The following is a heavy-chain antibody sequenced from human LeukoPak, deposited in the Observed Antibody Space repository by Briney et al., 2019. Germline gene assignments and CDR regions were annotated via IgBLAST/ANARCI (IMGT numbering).Heavy chain of an antibody. V-gene: IGHV4-4*07. CDR3: GRQGYTASHYFFDY. D-gene: IGHD2-2*02. CDR1: SGSIRSYY. Sequence: SETLSLTCTVSSGSIRSYYWGWVRQAPGKGLEWIGRIYTTGTTQYNPSLKSRVTMSVDTSTDQFSLNLRSMTAADTAVYYCGRQGYTASHYFFDYWSQGTLVAVS. CDR2: IYTTGTT. J-gene: IGHJ4*02.